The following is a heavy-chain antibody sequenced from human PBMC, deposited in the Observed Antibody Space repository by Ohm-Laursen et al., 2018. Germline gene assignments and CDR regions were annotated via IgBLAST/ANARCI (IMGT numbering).Heavy chain of an antibody. J-gene: IGHJ4*02. V-gene: IGHV3-33*06. D-gene: IGHD3-22*01. CDR3: AKDYRGYSKPIEF. CDR2: IRYDGINI. Sequence: SLRLSCAASGFPFSSYDMHWVRQAPGKGLEWVAVIRYDGINIYYADSVKGRFTISRDNSKNTLYVQMNSLRGEDTAVYYCAKDYRGYSKPIEFWGQGTQVTVSS. CDR1: GFPFSSYD.